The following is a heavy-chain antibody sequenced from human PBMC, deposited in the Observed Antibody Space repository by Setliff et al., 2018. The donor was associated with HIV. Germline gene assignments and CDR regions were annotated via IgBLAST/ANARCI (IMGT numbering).Heavy chain of an antibody. J-gene: IGHJ4*02. D-gene: IGHD6-13*01. V-gene: IGHV3-74*01. CDR3: ARVRPRQLVSTNPPYYFDY. Sequence: PGGSLRLSCAASGFTFDRFWMHWVRQAPGKGLVWVSRVNRDGSSTTYADSVKDRFTISRDNAKNTLYLQMNSLRADDTAVYYCARVRPRQLVSTNPPYYFDYWGQGTLVTVSS. CDR1: GFTFDRFW. CDR2: VNRDGSST.